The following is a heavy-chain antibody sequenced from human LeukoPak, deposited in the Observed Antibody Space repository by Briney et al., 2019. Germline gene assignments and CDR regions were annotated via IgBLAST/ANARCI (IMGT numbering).Heavy chain of an antibody. CDR1: GFTFSSYW. D-gene: IGHD3-22*01. Sequence: GGSLKLSCAASGFTFSSYWMNWVRQALGKGLECVANIKQDGSERYYVDSVKGRFTISRDNAKKLLSLQMNSLRGDDTAVYYCARGWQGMWLFDQWGQGTLVTVAS. J-gene: IGHJ4*02. CDR3: ARGWQGMWLFDQ. V-gene: IGHV3-7*05. CDR2: IKQDGSER.